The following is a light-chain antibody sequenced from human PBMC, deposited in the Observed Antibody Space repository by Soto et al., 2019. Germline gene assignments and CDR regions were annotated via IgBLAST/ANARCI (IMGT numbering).Light chain of an antibody. CDR1: QSVNNQ. CDR3: QHRRNWPLT. J-gene: IGKJ4*01. Sequence: EIVLTQSPGTLSLSPGETDNISCRASQSVNNQLAWYQQKPGQAPRLLIYDASTRATGIPARISGSGSGADFTLTISSLEPEDFAVYYCQHRRNWPLTFGGGTKVDIK. CDR2: DAS. V-gene: IGKV3-11*01.